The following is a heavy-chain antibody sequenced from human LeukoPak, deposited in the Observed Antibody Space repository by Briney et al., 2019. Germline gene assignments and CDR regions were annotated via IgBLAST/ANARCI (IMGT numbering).Heavy chain of an antibody. J-gene: IGHJ4*02. CDR2: IYSGAST. Sequence: GRSLRLSCAASGFTFSSYDMSWVRQAPGKGLEWVTVIYSGASTYYADSVKGRFTISRDNSKNPLYLQMNSLRAEDTAVYYCARKRGYFDYWGQGTLVTVSS. CDR1: GFTFSSYD. CDR3: ARKRGYFDY. V-gene: IGHV3-66*01.